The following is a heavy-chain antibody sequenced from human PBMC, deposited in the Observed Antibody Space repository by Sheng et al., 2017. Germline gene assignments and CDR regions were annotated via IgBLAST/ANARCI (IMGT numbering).Heavy chain of an antibody. D-gene: IGHD3-10*01. J-gene: IGHJ6*03. Sequence: QVQLQESGPGLVKPSETLSLTCTVSGGSISSYYWSWIRQPAGKGLEWIGRIYTSGSTNYNPSLKSRVTMSVDTSKNQFSLKLSSVTAADTAVYYCARVRFLDYYGSGSYYPHYYYYMDVWGKGTTVTVSS. CDR1: GGSISSYY. V-gene: IGHV4-4*07. CDR2: IYTSGST. CDR3: ARVRFLDYYGSGSYYPHYYYYMDV.